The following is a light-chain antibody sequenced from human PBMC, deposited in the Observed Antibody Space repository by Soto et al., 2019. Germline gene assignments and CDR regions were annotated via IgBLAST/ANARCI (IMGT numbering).Light chain of an antibody. V-gene: IGKV1-33*01. CDR2: DAS. CDR1: HDVSRN. Sequence: DIPMTQSPSSLSASEGDRVTITCQSSHDVSRNLNWFKQKPGEAPQLLIYDASNLERGVPSRFSGSGSATDFTLNISSLQPEDVATYYCQQYNSMLSFGGGTEVEIK. CDR3: QQYNSMLS. J-gene: IGKJ4*01.